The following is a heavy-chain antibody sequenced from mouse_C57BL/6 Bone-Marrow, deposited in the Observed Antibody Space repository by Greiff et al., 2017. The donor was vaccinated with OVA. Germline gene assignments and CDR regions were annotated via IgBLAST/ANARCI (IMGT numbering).Heavy chain of an antibody. CDR3: ARHDYYGSSLFFAY. Sequence: VHVKQSGGDLVKPGGSLKLSCAASGFTFSSYGMSWVRQTPDKRLEWVATISSGGSYTYYPDSVKGRFTISRDNAKNTLYLQMSSLKSEDTAMYYCARHDYYGSSLFFAYWGQGTLVTVSA. D-gene: IGHD1-1*01. CDR1: GFTFSSYG. V-gene: IGHV5-6*01. J-gene: IGHJ3*01. CDR2: ISSGGSYT.